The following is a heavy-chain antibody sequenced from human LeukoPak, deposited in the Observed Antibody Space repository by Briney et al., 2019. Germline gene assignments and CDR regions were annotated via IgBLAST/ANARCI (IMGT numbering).Heavy chain of an antibody. CDR1: VGTFSRYS. CDR2: IIPIFGKA. Sequence: SVKVSCEASVGTFSRYSISWVRQAPGQGREWMGGIIPIFGKANYAQKFQGRVTITAHESTRTAHMELSSLRCEHGAVYHCARESRGVVPAAIGPAGWYFDLWGRGTLVPVSS. CDR3: ARESRGVVPAAIGPAGWYFDL. V-gene: IGHV1-69*01. D-gene: IGHD2-2*01. J-gene: IGHJ2*01.